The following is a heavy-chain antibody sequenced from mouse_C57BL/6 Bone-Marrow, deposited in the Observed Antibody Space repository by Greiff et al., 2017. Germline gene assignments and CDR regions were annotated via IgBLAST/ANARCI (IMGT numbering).Heavy chain of an antibody. CDR1: GFNIKDDY. J-gene: IGHJ3*01. V-gene: IGHV14-4*01. Sequence: VQLQQSGAELVRPGASVKLSCTASGFNIKDDYMHWVKQRPEQGLEWIGWIDPENGDTEYASKFQGKATITADTSSNTAYLQLSSLTSEDTAVYYCTSSAGGAWFAYWGQGTLVTVSA. D-gene: IGHD6-1*01. CDR3: TSSAGGAWFAY. CDR2: IDPENGDT.